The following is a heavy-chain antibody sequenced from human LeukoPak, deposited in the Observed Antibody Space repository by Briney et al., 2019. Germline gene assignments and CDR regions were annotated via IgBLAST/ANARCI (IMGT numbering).Heavy chain of an antibody. D-gene: IGHD1-1*01. CDR3: ARGTTPTSY. J-gene: IGHJ4*02. V-gene: IGHV4-59*01. Sequence: PSETLSLICTVSGDSISSFYWSWIRQPPGKGLEWIGYIYYSGSTNYNPSLKSRVTISINTSKNQFSLNLTSVTAADTAVYFCARGTTPTSYWGQGALVTVSS. CDR1: GDSISSFY. CDR2: IYYSGST.